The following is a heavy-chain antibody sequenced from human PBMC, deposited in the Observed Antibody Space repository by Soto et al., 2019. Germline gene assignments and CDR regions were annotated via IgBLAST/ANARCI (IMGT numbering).Heavy chain of an antibody. V-gene: IGHV1-18*01. Sequence: ASVKVSCKASGYTFTSYGISWVRQAPGQGLEWMGWISAYNGNTNYAQKLQGRVTMTTDTSTSKAYMELRSLRSDDTAVYYCARERRKEWLVPYYFDYWGQGTLVTVSS. J-gene: IGHJ4*02. CDR3: ARERRKEWLVPYYFDY. CDR1: GYTFTSYG. CDR2: ISAYNGNT. D-gene: IGHD6-19*01.